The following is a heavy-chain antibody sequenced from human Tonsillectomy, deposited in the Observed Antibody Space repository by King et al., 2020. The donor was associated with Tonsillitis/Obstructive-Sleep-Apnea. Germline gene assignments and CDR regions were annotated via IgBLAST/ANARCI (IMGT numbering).Heavy chain of an antibody. CDR1: GYSFTNFW. D-gene: IGHD2-2*01. CDR2: IYPGDSDT. CDR3: ARQYCTTTSCPPHYHTDV. J-gene: IGHJ6*04. Sequence: VQLVESGAEVRKPGESLKISCKGSGYSFTNFWIGWVRQMPGKGLEWMGIIYPGDSDTRYSPSFQGQVNISADKSLRTAYLQWSSLKASDTAMYYCARQYCTTTSCPPHYHTDVWGKGTSVTVSS. V-gene: IGHV5-51*01.